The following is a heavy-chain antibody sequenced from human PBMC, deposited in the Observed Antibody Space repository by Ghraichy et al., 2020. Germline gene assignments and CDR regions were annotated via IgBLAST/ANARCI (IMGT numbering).Heavy chain of an antibody. CDR1: GGSISSSSYY. Sequence: SETLSLTCTVSGGSISSSSYYWGWIRQPPGKGLEWIGSIYYSGSTYYNPSLKSRVTISVDTSKNQFSLKLSSVTAADTAVYYCARQPTRVVRYSSSWYSDYWGQGTLVTVSS. CDR2: IYYSGST. CDR3: ARQPTRVVRYSSSWYSDY. V-gene: IGHV4-39*01. J-gene: IGHJ4*02. D-gene: IGHD6-13*01.